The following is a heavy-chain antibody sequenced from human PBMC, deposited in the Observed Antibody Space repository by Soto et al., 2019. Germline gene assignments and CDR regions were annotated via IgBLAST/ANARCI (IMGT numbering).Heavy chain of an antibody. V-gene: IGHV4-4*03. Sequence: PLETLFLTCAVSGGHLRDTNRGASFRKLPGTVLEWIGEFYHSGSPTYSPSLRGRATISVDKSNNQFSLRLRYVTAADTAVYYCATLPPRIVVTLLPIPSWGQG. CDR1: GGHLRDTNR. CDR3: ATLPPRIVVTLLPIPS. J-gene: IGHJ5*02. CDR2: FYHSGSP. D-gene: IGHD2-21*01.